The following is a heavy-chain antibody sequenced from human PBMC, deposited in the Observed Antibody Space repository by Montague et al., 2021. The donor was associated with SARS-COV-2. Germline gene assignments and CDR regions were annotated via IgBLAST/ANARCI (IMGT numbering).Heavy chain of an antibody. V-gene: IGHV3-30*04. Sequence: SLRLSCAASRFTFSSYAMHWVRQAPGKGLEWVAVISYDGSNKYYADSVKGRFTVSRDNSKNTLYLQMNSLRAEDTAVYYCARDLAVVAATPFDYWGQGTLVTVSS. CDR1: RFTFSSYA. CDR2: ISYDGSNK. CDR3: ARDLAVVAATPFDY. J-gene: IGHJ4*02. D-gene: IGHD2-15*01.